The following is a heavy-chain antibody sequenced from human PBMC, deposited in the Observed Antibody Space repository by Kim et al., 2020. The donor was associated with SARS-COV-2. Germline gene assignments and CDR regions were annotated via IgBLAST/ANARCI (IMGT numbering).Heavy chain of an antibody. V-gene: IGHV4-39*01. CDR3: ARHYTNGWTLY. J-gene: IGHJ4*02. CDR2: IYYTGDT. CDR1: GASISSSSSSDFY. Sequence: SETLSLTCAVSGASISSSSSSDFYWAWIRQTPGKGLEWIASIYYTGDTYYGPSLKSRATISADTSKNQFSLKMYFVTAADTGLYYCARHYTNGWTLYWGQGITVTVHS. D-gene: IGHD2-2*02.